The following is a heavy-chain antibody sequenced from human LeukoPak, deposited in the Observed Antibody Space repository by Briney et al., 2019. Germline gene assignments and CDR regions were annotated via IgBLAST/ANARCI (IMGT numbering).Heavy chain of an antibody. CDR3: ARAPRGIVGATFSGAFDI. Sequence: SVKVSCKASGYTFTSYGISWVRQAPGQGLEWMGGIIPIFGTANYAQKFQGRVTITADESTSTAYMELSSLRSEDTAVYYCARAPRGIVGATFSGAFDIWGQGTMVTVSS. J-gene: IGHJ3*02. CDR2: IIPIFGTA. D-gene: IGHD1-26*01. V-gene: IGHV1-69*13. CDR1: GYTFTSYG.